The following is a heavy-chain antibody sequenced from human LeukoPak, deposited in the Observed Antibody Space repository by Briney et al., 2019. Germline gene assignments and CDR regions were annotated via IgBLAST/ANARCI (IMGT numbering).Heavy chain of an antibody. J-gene: IGHJ5*02. CDR3: ARGYCSGGSCSNWFDP. Sequence: PGRSLRLSCAASGFTFSSYGMHWVRQAPGKGLEWVAVISYDGSNKYYADSVKGRFTISRDNSKNTLYLQMNSLRAEDTAVYYCARGYCSGGSCSNWFDPWGQGTLVTVSS. CDR2: ISYDGSNK. D-gene: IGHD2-15*01. V-gene: IGHV3-30*03. CDR1: GFTFSSYG.